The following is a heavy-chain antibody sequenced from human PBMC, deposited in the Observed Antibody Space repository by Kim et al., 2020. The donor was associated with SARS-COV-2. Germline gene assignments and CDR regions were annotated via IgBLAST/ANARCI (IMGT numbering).Heavy chain of an antibody. J-gene: IGHJ6*02. CDR1: GFTFSSYW. CDR2: IKQDGSEK. V-gene: IGHV3-7*01. D-gene: IGHD4-17*01. Sequence: GGSLRLSCAASGFTFSSYWMSWVRQAPGKGLEWVANIKQDGSEKYYVDSVKGRFTISRDNAKNSLYLQMNSLRAEDTAVYYCARDQYGDFYAYGLYGMDVWGQGTTVTVSS. CDR3: ARDQYGDFYAYGLYGMDV.